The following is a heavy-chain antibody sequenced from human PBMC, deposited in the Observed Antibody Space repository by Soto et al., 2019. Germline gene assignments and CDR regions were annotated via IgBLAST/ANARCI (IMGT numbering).Heavy chain of an antibody. CDR3: VRGKVNFDF. CDR1: NYSISSGYH. J-gene: IGHJ4*02. V-gene: IGHV4-38-2*02. Sequence: PSETLSLTCIVTNYSISSGYHWGWIRQPPGKGLEGIGTIYQSGNTYQNPSLKSRVILSIDTSKNQFSLNLRNVTAADTAVYYCVRGKVNFDFWGKGILVTVSS. CDR2: IYQSGNT.